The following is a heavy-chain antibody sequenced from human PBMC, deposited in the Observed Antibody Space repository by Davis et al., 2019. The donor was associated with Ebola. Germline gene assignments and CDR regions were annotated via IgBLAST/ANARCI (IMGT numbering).Heavy chain of an antibody. D-gene: IGHD4-17*01. CDR3: AVGLATVTTGWFDP. V-gene: IGHV4-39*06. Sequence: SETLSLTCTVSGGSISSSSYYWGWIRQPPGKGLEWIGSIYYSGSTYYNPSLKSRVTISVDTSKNQFPLKLSSVTAADTAVYYCAVGLATVTTGWFDPWGQGTLVTVSS. CDR1: GGSISSSSYY. J-gene: IGHJ5*02. CDR2: IYYSGST.